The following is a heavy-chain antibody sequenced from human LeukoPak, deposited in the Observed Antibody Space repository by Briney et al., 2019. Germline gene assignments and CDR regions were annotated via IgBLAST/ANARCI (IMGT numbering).Heavy chain of an antibody. V-gene: IGHV4-39*01. J-gene: IGHJ5*02. CDR2: TYYSGST. D-gene: IGHD6-13*01. CDR3: ARHSLSSSSWYSTIKVNSFDP. CDR1: GGSISSYY. Sequence: PAETLSLTCTVSGGSISSYYLGWIRQPPGKGLEWIGSTYYSGSTYYNPSLKSRVTISVDLSKTQFSLKLSSVPAADTAVYYCARHSLSSSSWYSTIKVNSFDPWGQGTMVTVSS.